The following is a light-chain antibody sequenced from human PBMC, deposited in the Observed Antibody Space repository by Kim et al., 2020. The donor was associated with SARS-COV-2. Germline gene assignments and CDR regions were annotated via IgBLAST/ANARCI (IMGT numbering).Light chain of an antibody. Sequence: ATINCKSSQSVLFSSNNKNYLAWYQQKPGQPPKLLIYCASTREAGVPDRFSGSGSATDFTLTISSLQAEDVAVYYCQQYYDFPLTFGGGTKVDIK. CDR1: QSVLFSSNNKNY. CDR3: QQYYDFPLT. J-gene: IGKJ4*01. V-gene: IGKV4-1*01. CDR2: CAS.